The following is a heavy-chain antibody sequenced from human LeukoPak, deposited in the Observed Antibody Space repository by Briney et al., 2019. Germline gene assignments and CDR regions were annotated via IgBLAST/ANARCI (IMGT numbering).Heavy chain of an antibody. CDR1: GYIFTNYW. Sequence: GESLKISCQASGYIFTNYWIAWVRQMPGKGLEWMGIIHPADSKTRYSPSFQGQVTISVDKSISTAYLQWSSLTASDTAMFYCARHLSYSDTTGYYYSDYWGQGTLVTVSS. D-gene: IGHD3-22*01. CDR2: IHPADSKT. J-gene: IGHJ4*02. CDR3: ARHLSYSDTTGYYYSDY. V-gene: IGHV5-51*01.